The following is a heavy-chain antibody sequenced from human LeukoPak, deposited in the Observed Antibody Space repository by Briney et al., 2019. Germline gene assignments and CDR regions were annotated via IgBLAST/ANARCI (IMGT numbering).Heavy chain of an antibody. V-gene: IGHV3-21*01. CDR1: AFTFSSYS. CDR3: ARLGLAVDY. J-gene: IGHJ4*02. CDR2: ISSSGSYI. Sequence: PGGSLRLSCAASAFTFSSYSMNWVRQAPGKGLEWVSSISSSGSYIYYADSVKGRFTISRDNAKNSLHLQMNSLRAEDTAVYYCARLGLAVDYWGQGTLVTVSS.